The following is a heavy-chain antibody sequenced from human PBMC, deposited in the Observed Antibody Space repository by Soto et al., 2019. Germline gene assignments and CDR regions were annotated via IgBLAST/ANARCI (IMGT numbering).Heavy chain of an antibody. CDR3: ARGGPLTGFASFFDY. Sequence: ASVKVSCKACGYTFTSYYMHWVRQAPGQGLEWMGIINPSGGSTSYAQKFQGRVTMTRDTSTSTVYMELSSLRSEDTAVYYCARGGPLTGFASFFDYWGQGTLVTVSS. CDR1: GYTFTSYY. V-gene: IGHV1-46*03. D-gene: IGHD3-9*01. J-gene: IGHJ4*02. CDR2: INPSGGST.